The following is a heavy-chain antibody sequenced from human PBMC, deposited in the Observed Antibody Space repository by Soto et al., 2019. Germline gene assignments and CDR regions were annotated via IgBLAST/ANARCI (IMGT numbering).Heavy chain of an antibody. CDR1: GYTFTSYA. CDR3: ARDVIVLVPAAVYYSMDV. V-gene: IGHV7-4-1*01. Sequence: ASVKVSCKASGYTFTSYAMNWVRQAPGQGLEWMGWINTNTGNPTYAQGFTGRFVFSLDTSVSTAYLQICSLKAEDTAVYYCARDVIVLVPAAVYYSMDVWGQGTTVTVSS. CDR2: INTNTGNP. D-gene: IGHD2-2*01. J-gene: IGHJ6*02.